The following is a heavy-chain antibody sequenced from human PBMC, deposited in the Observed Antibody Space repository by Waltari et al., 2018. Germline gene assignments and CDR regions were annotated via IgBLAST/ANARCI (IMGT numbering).Heavy chain of an antibody. J-gene: IGHJ3*02. CDR2: INAGNGNT. CDR3: ARDPFTNWNYDHAFDI. D-gene: IGHD1-7*01. Sequence: QVQLVQSGAEVKKPGASVKVSCKASGYTFTSYAMHWVRQAPGQRLEWMGWINAGNGNTKYSQKFQGRVTITRDTSASTAYMELSSLRSEDTAVYYCARDPFTNWNYDHAFDIWGQGTMVTVSS. CDR1: GYTFTSYA. V-gene: IGHV1-3*01.